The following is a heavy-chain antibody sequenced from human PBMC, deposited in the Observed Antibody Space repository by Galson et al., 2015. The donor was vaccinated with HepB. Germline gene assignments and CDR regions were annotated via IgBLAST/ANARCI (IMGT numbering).Heavy chain of an antibody. CDR2: ISYDGSNK. J-gene: IGHJ2*01. CDR1: GFTFSSYG. CDR3: ARDSYGRYWYFDL. V-gene: IGHV3-30*03. D-gene: IGHD5-18*01. Sequence: SLRLSCAASGFTFSSYGMHWVRQAPGKGLEWVAVISYDGSNKYYADSVKGRFTISRDNSKNTLYLQMNSLRAEDTAVYYCARDSYGRYWYFDLWGRGTLVTVSS.